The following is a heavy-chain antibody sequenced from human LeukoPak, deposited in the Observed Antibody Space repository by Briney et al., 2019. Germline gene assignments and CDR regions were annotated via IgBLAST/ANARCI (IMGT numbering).Heavy chain of an antibody. CDR1: GFTFSSYA. CDR3: AKVGNDILTGYYPYWYFDL. J-gene: IGHJ2*01. CDR2: ISYDGSNK. D-gene: IGHD3-9*01. Sequence: PGGSLRLSCAAYGFTFSSYAMHWVRQAPGKGLEWVAVISYDGSNKYYADSVKGRFTISRDNSKNTLYLQMNSLRAEDTAVYYCAKVGNDILTGYYPYWYFDLWGRGTLVTVSS. V-gene: IGHV3-30*04.